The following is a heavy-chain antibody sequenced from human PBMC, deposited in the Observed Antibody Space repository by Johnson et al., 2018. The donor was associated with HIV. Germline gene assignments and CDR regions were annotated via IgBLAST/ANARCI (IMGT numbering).Heavy chain of an antibody. CDR1: GFTVSSSY. V-gene: IGHV3-66*02. Sequence: MLLVESGGGLVQPGGSLRLSCAASGFTVSSSYMSWVRQAPGKGLEWVSVIYSGGSTYYADSVKGRFTISRDNSKNTLYLQMNSLRAEDTAVYYCAKALGWELSIWGQGTMVTVSS. D-gene: IGHD1-26*01. J-gene: IGHJ3*02. CDR2: IYSGGST. CDR3: AKALGWELSI.